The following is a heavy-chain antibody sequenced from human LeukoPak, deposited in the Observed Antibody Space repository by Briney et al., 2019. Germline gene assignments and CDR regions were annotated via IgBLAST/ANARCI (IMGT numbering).Heavy chain of an antibody. CDR2: IIPIFGTA. D-gene: IGHD6-6*01. CDR3: ARGDTGSSWPIYYYYYMNV. CDR1: GGTFSIYA. Sequence: SVKVSCKASGGTFSIYAISWVRQAPGQGLEWMGRIIPIFGTANYAQKFQGRVTITTDESTSTAYMELSSRRSEDTAVYSCARGDTGSSWPIYYYYYMNVWGKGTTVTVSS. V-gene: IGHV1-69*05. J-gene: IGHJ6*03.